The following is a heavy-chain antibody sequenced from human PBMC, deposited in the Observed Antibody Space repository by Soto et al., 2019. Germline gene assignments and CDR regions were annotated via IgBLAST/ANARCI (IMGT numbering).Heavy chain of an antibody. CDR2: IYYSGST. D-gene: IGHD6-6*01. CDR1: GGSVSSGSYY. V-gene: IGHV4-61*01. Sequence: PSETLSLTCTVSGGSVSSGSYYWSWIRQPPGKGLEWIGYIYYSGSTNYNPSLKSRVTISVDTSKNQFSLKLSSVTAADTAVYYCARGFKAARWFDPWGQGTLVTSPQ. J-gene: IGHJ5*02. CDR3: ARGFKAARWFDP.